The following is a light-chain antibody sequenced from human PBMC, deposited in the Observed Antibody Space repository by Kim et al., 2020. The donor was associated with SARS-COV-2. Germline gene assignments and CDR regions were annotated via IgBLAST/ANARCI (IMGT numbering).Light chain of an antibody. CDR3: AGWDDSLNGYV. CDR1: KSNIGRNT. J-gene: IGLJ1*01. V-gene: IGLV1-44*01. Sequence: GQKVTIPCYGTKSNIGRNTVNWYQQSPGTAPKLLIYSGNERPSGVPDRFSGSKSGTSASLAISGLQSEDEADYYCAGWDDSLNGYVFGTGTKVTVL. CDR2: SGN.